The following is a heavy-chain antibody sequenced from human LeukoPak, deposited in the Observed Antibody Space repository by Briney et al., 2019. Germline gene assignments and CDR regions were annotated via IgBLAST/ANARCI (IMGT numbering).Heavy chain of an antibody. CDR1: GFTFSSYA. J-gene: IGHJ3*02. V-gene: IGHV3-23*01. CDR2: ISGSGGST. Sequence: GGSLRLSCAASGFTFSSYAMSWVRQAPGRGLEWVSAISGSGGSTYYADSVKGRFTISRDNSKNTLYLQMNSLRAEDTAVYYCAKPKTYYYDSSGHYYQHDAFDIWGQGTMVTVSS. CDR3: AKPKTYYYDSSGHYYQHDAFDI. D-gene: IGHD3-22*01.